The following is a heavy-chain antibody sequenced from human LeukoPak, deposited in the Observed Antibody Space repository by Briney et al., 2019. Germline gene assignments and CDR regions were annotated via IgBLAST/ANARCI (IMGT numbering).Heavy chain of an antibody. CDR1: GYTLTELS. CDR3: ATDLTTVTTNNY. CDR2: FDPEDGET. Sequence: ASVKDSCKVSGYTLTELSMHWVRQAPGKGLEWMGGFDPEDGETIYAQKFQGRVTMTEDTSTDTAYMELSSLRSEDTAVYYCATDLTTVTTNNYWGQGTLVTVSS. D-gene: IGHD4-17*01. V-gene: IGHV1-24*01. J-gene: IGHJ4*02.